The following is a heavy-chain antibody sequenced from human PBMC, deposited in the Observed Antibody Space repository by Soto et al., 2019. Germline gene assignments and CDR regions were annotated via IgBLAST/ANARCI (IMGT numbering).Heavy chain of an antibody. D-gene: IGHD1-26*01. Sequence: QVQLQESGPGLVKPSETLSLTCTVSHGSISTYYWSWVRQPPGKGLEWIGYVFYTGSTNYNPSLNSRVTIAVDPSMGHFSLKLTAVTSADTAPYYCGAGVGSAGWHDDWGQGTLVSVSS. J-gene: IGHJ4*02. CDR1: HGSISTYY. V-gene: IGHV4-59*01. CDR3: GAGVGSAGWHDD. CDR2: VFYTGST.